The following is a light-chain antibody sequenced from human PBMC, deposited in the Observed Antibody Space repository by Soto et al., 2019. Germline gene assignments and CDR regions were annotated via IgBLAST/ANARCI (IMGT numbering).Light chain of an antibody. CDR1: QDISNY. Sequence: DIQMTQSPSSLSASVGDRVTITCQASQDISNYLNWYQQKPGKAPKLLIYDASNLETGVPSRSSGSGSGTEFTFTISSLQPEEIATYYCQQYDNLPLTCGGGTKVDIK. V-gene: IGKV1-33*01. CDR3: QQYDNLPLT. J-gene: IGKJ4*01. CDR2: DAS.